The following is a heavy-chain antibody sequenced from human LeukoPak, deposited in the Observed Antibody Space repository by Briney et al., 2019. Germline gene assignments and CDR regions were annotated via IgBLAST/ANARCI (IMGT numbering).Heavy chain of an antibody. CDR1: GYTFTSYY. CDR3: ARERGTYDSSGYYLDY. V-gene: IGHV1-46*01. Sequence: ASVKVSCKASGYTFTSYYMHWVRQAPGQGLEWMGIINPSGGSTSYAQKFQGRVTMTRDTSTSTVYMELSSLRSEDTAVYYCARERGTYDSSGYYLDYWGQGTLVTVSS. J-gene: IGHJ4*02. D-gene: IGHD3-22*01. CDR2: INPSGGST.